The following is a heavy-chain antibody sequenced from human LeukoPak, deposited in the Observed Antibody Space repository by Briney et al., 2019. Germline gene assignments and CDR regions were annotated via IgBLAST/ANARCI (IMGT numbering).Heavy chain of an antibody. D-gene: IGHD3-10*01. Sequence: GGSLRLSCAASGFTFSSYEMNWVRQAPGKGLEWVSYISSSGSTIYYADSVEGRFTISRDNAKNSLYLQMNSLRAEDTGVYYCARGRRRITMVRGVISAGGPFDYWGQGTLVTVSS. J-gene: IGHJ4*02. CDR1: GFTFSSYE. CDR2: ISSSGSTI. CDR3: ARGRRRITMVRGVISAGGPFDY. V-gene: IGHV3-48*03.